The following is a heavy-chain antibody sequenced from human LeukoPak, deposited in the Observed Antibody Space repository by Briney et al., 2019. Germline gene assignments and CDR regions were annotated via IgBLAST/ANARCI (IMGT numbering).Heavy chain of an antibody. CDR2: INPNSGGT. Sequence: ASVKVSCKASGYTFTGYYMHWVRQAPGQGLEWMGRINPNSGGTNYAQKFQGRVTMTRDTSISTAYMELSKLRSDDTAVYYCATYCSSTSCYTPQWAFDYWGQGTLVTVSS. D-gene: IGHD2-2*02. J-gene: IGHJ4*02. CDR3: ATYCSSTSCYTPQWAFDY. CDR1: GYTFTGYY. V-gene: IGHV1-2*06.